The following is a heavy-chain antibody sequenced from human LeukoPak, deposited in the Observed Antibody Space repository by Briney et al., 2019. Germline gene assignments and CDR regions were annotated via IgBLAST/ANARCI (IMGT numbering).Heavy chain of an antibody. J-gene: IGHJ4*02. V-gene: IGHV4-34*01. CDR2: INHSGST. D-gene: IGHD3-22*01. CDR3: ARRYDSSDYKELDY. CDR1: GGSFSGYY. Sequence: SETLSLTCAVYGGSFSGYYWSWIRQPPGKGLEWIGEINHSGSTNYNPSLKSRVTISVDTSKNQFSLKLSSVTAADTAVYYCARRYDSSDYKELDYWGQGTLVTVSS.